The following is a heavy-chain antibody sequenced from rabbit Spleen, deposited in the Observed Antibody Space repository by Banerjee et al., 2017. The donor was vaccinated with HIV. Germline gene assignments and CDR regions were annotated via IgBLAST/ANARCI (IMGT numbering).Heavy chain of an antibody. Sequence: QSLEESGGGLVQPEGSLTLTCTASGFSFSSNYYMCWVRQAPGKGLEWIACIYSGSSGSTYYATWAKGRFTSSKSSSTTVTLQMTSLTAADTATYFCARGVYSYQLDLWGQGTLVTVS. J-gene: IGHJ3*01. V-gene: IGHV1S40*01. CDR2: IYSGSSGST. CDR3: ARGVYSYQLDL. CDR1: GFSFSSNYY. D-gene: IGHD6-1*01.